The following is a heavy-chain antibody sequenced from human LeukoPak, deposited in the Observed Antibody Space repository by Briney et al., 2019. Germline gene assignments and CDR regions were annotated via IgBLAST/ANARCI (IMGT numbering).Heavy chain of an antibody. D-gene: IGHD1-1*01. V-gene: IGHV4-61*02. J-gene: IGHJ4*02. Sequence: PSETLSLTYTVSGGSISSGSYYWSWIRQPAGKGLEWIGRIYTSGSTNYNPSLKSRVTMSVDTSKNQFSLKLSSVTAADTAVYYCARDRGTWNDDGFDYWGQGTLVTVSS. CDR3: ARDRGTWNDDGFDY. CDR2: IYTSGST. CDR1: GGSISSGSYY.